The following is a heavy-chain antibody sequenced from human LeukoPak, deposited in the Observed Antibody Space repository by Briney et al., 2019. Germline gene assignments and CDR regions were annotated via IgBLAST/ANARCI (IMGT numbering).Heavy chain of an antibody. Sequence: PGGSLRLSCAASGFTFSSYGMHWVRQAPGKGLEWVAFIRYDGSNKYYADSVKGRFTISRDNSKNTLYLQMNSLRAEDTAVYYCAKAKRRDGYPGAFDYWGQGTLVTVSS. CDR2: IRYDGSNK. CDR1: GFTFSSYG. J-gene: IGHJ4*02. V-gene: IGHV3-30*02. D-gene: IGHD5-24*01. CDR3: AKAKRRDGYPGAFDY.